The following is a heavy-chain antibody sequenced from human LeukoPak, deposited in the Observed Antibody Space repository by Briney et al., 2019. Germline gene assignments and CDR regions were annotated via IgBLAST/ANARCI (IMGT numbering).Heavy chain of an antibody. J-gene: IGHJ4*02. D-gene: IGHD6-19*01. CDR2: INPNSGGT. Sequence: GASVKVSCKASGYTFTAYYMHWVRQAPGQGLEWMGWINPNSGGTNYAQKFQGRVTMTRDTSISTAYMELSSLRSEDTAVYYCARGQWLVRSGAADEINFDYWGQGTLVTVSS. V-gene: IGHV1-2*02. CDR3: ARGQWLVRSGAADEINFDY. CDR1: GYTFTAYY.